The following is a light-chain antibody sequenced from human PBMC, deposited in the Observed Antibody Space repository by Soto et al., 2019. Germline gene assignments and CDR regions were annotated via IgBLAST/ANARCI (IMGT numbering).Light chain of an antibody. V-gene: IGKV3D-15*01. CDR2: DAF. J-gene: IGKJ1*01. CDR1: QSIRND. Sequence: DIVMTQSPATLSVSPGERATLSCRASQSIRNDLAWYQQKPGQAPRLLIYDAFTRATGIPARFSGSGSGTEFPLTISSLQSDDFAIYYCHQYNNWPPWTFGQGTKVEI. CDR3: HQYNNWPPWT.